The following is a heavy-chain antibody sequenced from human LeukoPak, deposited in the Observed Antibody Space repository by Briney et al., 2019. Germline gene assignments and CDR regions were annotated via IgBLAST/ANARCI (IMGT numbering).Heavy chain of an antibody. CDR2: IYYSGST. V-gene: IGHV4-39*01. CDR1: GGSISSSSYY. CDR3: ARQSPSSAYYYYGMDV. Sequence: SETLSLTCTVSGGSISSSSYYWGWIRQPPGKGLEWIGSIYYSGSTYYNPSLKSRVTISVDTSKNQFSLKLSSVTAADTAVYYCARQSPSSAYYYYGMDVWAKGPRSPSP. D-gene: IGHD6-13*01. J-gene: IGHJ6*02.